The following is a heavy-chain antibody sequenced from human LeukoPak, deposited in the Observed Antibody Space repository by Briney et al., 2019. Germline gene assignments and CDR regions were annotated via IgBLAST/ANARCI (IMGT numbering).Heavy chain of an antibody. D-gene: IGHD3-22*01. CDR2: ISGGGDAT. J-gene: IGHJ4*02. CDR1: DFSFITYA. V-gene: IGHV3-23*01. Sequence: GGSLRLSCAASDFSFITYAMSWVRQAPGKGLEWVSTISGGGDATYYADSVKGRFTISRDNSKNTLYLQMNSLRAEDTALYYCTKRHDYYETSGYYPDFDFWGQGTLVSVSP. CDR3: TKRHDYYETSGYYPDFDF.